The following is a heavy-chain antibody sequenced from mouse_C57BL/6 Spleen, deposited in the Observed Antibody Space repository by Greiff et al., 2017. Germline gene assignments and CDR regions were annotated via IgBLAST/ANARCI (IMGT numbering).Heavy chain of an antibody. V-gene: IGHV1-82*01. CDR1: GYAFSSSW. CDR3: ARAGGYYYGSSYDFDY. Sequence: QVQLQQSGPELVKPGASVKISCKASGYAFSSSWMNWVKQRPGKGLEWIGRIYPGDGDTNYNGKFKGKATLTADKSSRTAYMQLSSLTSEDSAVYFCARAGGYYYGSSYDFDYWGQGTTLTVSS. D-gene: IGHD1-1*01. CDR2: IYPGDGDT. J-gene: IGHJ2*01.